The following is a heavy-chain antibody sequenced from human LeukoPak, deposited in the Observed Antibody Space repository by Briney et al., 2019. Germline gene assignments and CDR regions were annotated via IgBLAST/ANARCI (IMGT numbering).Heavy chain of an antibody. V-gene: IGHV3-30*18. D-gene: IGHD4-17*01. CDR2: ISYDGRNK. Sequence: GGSLRLSCAASGFTFSSYGIHWVRQAPGKGLEWVAAISYDGRNKNYADSVRGRFTISRDNSKNTLYLQMNSLRTEDTAVYYCAKDSTEGYGMDVWGQGTTVTVSS. CDR3: AKDSTEGYGMDV. J-gene: IGHJ6*02. CDR1: GFTFSSYG.